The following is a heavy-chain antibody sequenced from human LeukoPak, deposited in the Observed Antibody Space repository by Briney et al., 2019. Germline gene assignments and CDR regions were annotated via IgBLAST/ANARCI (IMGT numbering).Heavy chain of an antibody. J-gene: IGHJ5*02. Sequence: SETLSLTCTVSGGSISSGDYYWSWIRQPPGKGLEWIGCISYSGSTYYNPSLKSRVTISLDTSKNQFSLKLSSVTAADTAVYYCARAVDYYGSGSYYKRWFDPWGQGTLVTVSS. CDR1: GGSISSGDYY. D-gene: IGHD3-10*01. CDR3: ARAVDYYGSGSYYKRWFDP. CDR2: ISYSGST. V-gene: IGHV4-30-4*08.